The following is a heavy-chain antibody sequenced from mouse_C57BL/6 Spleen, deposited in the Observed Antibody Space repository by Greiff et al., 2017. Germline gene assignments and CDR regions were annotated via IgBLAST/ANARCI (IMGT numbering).Heavy chain of an antibody. CDR2: INPSNGGT. CDR3: ARGGYYDYDEDAMDY. J-gene: IGHJ4*01. V-gene: IGHV1-53*01. D-gene: IGHD2-4*01. Sequence: QVQLQQPGTELVKPGASVKLSCKASGYTFTSYWMHWVKQRPGQGLEWIGNINPSNGGTNYNEKFKSKDTLTVDKSSSTAYMQLSSLTSEDSAVYYCARGGYYDYDEDAMDYWGQGTSVTVSS. CDR1: GYTFTSYW.